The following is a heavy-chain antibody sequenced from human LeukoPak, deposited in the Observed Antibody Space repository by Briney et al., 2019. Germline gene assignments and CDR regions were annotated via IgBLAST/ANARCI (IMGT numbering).Heavy chain of an antibody. Sequence: PSQTLSLTCTVSGGSISSGSYYWSWIRQPAGKGLEWIGRIYTSGSTNYNPSLKSRVTILVDTSKNQFSLKLSSVTAADTAVYYCAREWFGELFPKNWFDPWGQGTLVTVSS. CDR1: GGSISSGSYY. J-gene: IGHJ5*02. V-gene: IGHV4-61*02. CDR2: IYTSGST. D-gene: IGHD3-10*01. CDR3: AREWFGELFPKNWFDP.